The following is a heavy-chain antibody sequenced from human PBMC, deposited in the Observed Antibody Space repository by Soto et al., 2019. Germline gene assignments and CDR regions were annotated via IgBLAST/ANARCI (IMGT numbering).Heavy chain of an antibody. CDR2: IWYDGSNK. Sequence: GGSLRLSCAASGVTFSSYGMHCVRQAPGKGLEWVAVIWYDGSNKYYADPVKGRFTISRDNSKNTLYLQMNSLRAEDTAVYYCARDPGFLDGDTAMVPDYWGQGTLVTLSS. CDR1: GVTFSSYG. J-gene: IGHJ4*02. CDR3: ARDPGFLDGDTAMVPDY. V-gene: IGHV3-33*01. D-gene: IGHD5-18*01.